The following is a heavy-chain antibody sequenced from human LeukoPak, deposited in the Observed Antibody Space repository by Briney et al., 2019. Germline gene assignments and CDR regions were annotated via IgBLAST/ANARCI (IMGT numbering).Heavy chain of an antibody. J-gene: IGHJ4*02. CDR1: GGSISSYY. CDR2: IYYSGST. Sequence: SETLSLTCTVSGGSISSYYWSWIRQPPGKGLEWIGYIYYSGSTNYNPSLKSRVTISVDTSKNQFSLKLSSVTAADTAVYYCARPGGSGSYRYWGQGTLVTVSS. CDR3: ARPGGSGSYRY. D-gene: IGHD3-10*01. V-gene: IGHV4-59*01.